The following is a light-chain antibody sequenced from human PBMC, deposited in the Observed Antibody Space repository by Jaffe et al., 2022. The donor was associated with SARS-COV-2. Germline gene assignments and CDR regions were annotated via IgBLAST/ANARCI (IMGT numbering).Light chain of an antibody. Sequence: EIVLTQSPATLSLSPGEGATLSCRASQSVSSYLAWYQQKPGQAPRLLISDASNRATGIPARFSGSGSGTDFTLTISSLEPEDFAVYYCQQRSILPLTFGGGTRVEIK. CDR2: DAS. J-gene: IGKJ4*01. V-gene: IGKV3-11*01. CDR3: QQRSILPLT. CDR1: QSVSSY.